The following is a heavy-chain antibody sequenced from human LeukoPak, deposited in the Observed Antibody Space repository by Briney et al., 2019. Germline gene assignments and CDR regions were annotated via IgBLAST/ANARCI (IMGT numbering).Heavy chain of an antibody. CDR1: GFTFSSYA. D-gene: IGHD1-7*01. CDR2: ISGSGGSA. CDR3: AKDQLELRAGFDP. Sequence: PGGSLRLSCAASGFTFSSYAMSWVRQAPGKGLEWVSAISGSGGSAYYADSVKGRFTISRDNSKNTLYLQMNSLRAGDTAVYYCAKDQLELRAGFDPWGQRTLVTVSS. V-gene: IGHV3-23*01. J-gene: IGHJ5*02.